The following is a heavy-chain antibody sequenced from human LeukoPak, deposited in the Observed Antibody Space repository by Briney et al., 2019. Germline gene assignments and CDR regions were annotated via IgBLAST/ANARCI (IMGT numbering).Heavy chain of an antibody. CDR2: IYYSGST. J-gene: IGHJ4*02. CDR1: GGSISSSSYY. V-gene: IGHV4-39*07. CDR3: ARDQIRSGAFDY. Sequence: SETLSLTCTVSGGSISSSSYYWGWIRQPPGKGLEWIGSIYYSGSTYYNPSLKSRVTISVDTSKNQFSLKLSSVTAADTAVYYCARDQIRSGAFDYWGQGTLVTVSS.